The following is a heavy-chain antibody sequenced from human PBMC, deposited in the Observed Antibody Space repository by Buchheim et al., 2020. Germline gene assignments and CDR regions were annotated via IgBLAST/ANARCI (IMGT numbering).Heavy chain of an antibody. CDR3: ASGGGYCSSTSCYNLGWFDP. D-gene: IGHD2-2*02. CDR1: GGSISSYY. J-gene: IGHJ5*02. Sequence: QVQLQESGPGLVKPSETLSLTCTVSGGSISSYYWSWIRQPPGKGLEWIGYIYYSGSTNYNPSLKSRVTISVDTSKNQLSLKLTSVTAADTAVYYCASGGGYCSSTSCYNLGWFDPWGQGIL. V-gene: IGHV4-59*01. CDR2: IYYSGST.